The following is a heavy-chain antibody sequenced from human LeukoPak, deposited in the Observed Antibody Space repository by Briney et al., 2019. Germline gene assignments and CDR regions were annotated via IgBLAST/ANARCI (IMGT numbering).Heavy chain of an antibody. J-gene: IGHJ4*02. D-gene: IGHD3-22*01. Sequence: GGSLRLSCAASGFTFSSYSMNWVRQAPGKGLEWVSSISSSSSYIYYADSVKGRFTISRDNAKNSLYLQMNSLRAEDKAVYYCARDEDSSGYCDYWGQGTLVTVSS. V-gene: IGHV3-21*01. CDR2: ISSSSSYI. CDR1: GFTFSSYS. CDR3: ARDEDSSGYCDY.